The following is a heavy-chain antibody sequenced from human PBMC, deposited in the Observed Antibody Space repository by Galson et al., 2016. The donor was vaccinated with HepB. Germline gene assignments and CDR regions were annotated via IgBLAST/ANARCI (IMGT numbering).Heavy chain of an antibody. V-gene: IGHV4-38-2*02. CDR2: MHHSGIT. D-gene: IGHD6-19*01. CDR3: ARRLYSTGWGYFDY. CDR1: GYSIGSGFY. J-gene: IGHJ4*02. Sequence: ETLSLTCTVSGYSIGSGFYWGWVRQPPGKGLEWIGRMHHSGITHYNPALMGRVTISGDTSKNQLSLRLNSVTAADTAMYFCARRLYSTGWGYFDYWGQGILVTVSS.